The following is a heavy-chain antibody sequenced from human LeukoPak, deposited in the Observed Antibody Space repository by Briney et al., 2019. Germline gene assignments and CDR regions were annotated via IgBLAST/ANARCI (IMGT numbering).Heavy chain of an antibody. D-gene: IGHD3-10*01. CDR1: GFTFSSYS. J-gene: IGHJ4*02. Sequence: GGSLRLSCAASGFTFSSYSMTWVRQAPGKGLEWVSSISSSSSYIYYADSVKGRFTISRDNAKNSLYLQMNSLRAEDTAVYYCARGPRIYGSGSYYKDYFDYWGQGTLVTVSS. CDR2: ISSSSSYI. CDR3: ARGPRIYGSGSYYKDYFDY. V-gene: IGHV3-21*01.